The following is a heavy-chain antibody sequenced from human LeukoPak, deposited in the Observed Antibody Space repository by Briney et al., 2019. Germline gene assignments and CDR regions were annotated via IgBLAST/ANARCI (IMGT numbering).Heavy chain of an antibody. CDR1: GFTFSDYY. Sequence: PGGSLRLSCVASGFTFSDYYMSWIRQAPGKGLEWVSYISHSSSTIYYAVSVKGRFTISRDKAKTSLYLQMDSLRAEDTSVYYCARRGSSSGYYVSWGQGTLVTVSS. D-gene: IGHD3-22*01. CDR2: ISHSSSTI. CDR3: ARRGSSSGYYVS. J-gene: IGHJ4*02. V-gene: IGHV3-11*04.